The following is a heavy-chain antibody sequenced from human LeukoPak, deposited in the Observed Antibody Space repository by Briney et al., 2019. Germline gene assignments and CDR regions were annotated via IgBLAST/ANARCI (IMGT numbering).Heavy chain of an antibody. CDR2: IYTSGST. D-gene: IGHD6-13*01. J-gene: IGHJ6*03. CDR1: GGSISSYY. CDR3: ARGGIAAAGTHMDV. V-gene: IGHV4-4*07. Sequence: SETLSLTCTVSGGSISSYYWSWIRQPAGRGLEWIGRIYTSGSTNYNPSLKSRVTMSVDTSKNQFSLKLSSVTAADTAVYYCARGGIAAAGTHMDVWGKGTTVTISS.